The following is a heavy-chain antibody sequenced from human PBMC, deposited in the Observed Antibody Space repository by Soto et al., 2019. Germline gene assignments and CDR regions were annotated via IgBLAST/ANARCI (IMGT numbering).Heavy chain of an antibody. V-gene: IGHV3-30-3*01. CDR3: ARVGAPRGYFDY. D-gene: IGHD1-26*01. CDR2: ISYDGSNK. CDR1: GFTFSSYA. J-gene: IGHJ4*02. Sequence: QVQLVESGGGVVQPGRSLRLSCAASGFTFSSYAMHWVRQAPGKGLEWVAVISYDGSNKYYADSVKGRFTISRDNSKNTLYLQMNSLRAEDTAVYYCARVGAPRGYFDYWGQGTLVTVSS.